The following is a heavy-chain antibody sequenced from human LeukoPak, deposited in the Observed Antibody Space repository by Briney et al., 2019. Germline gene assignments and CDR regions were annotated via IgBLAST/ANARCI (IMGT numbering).Heavy chain of an antibody. V-gene: IGHV4-59*01. CDR3: ARGARTSVVPAAIGWFDP. CDR2: IYYSGST. Sequence: PSETLSLTCAVYGGSFSGYYWSWIRQPPGKGLEWIGYIYYSGSTNYNPSLKSRVTISVDTSKNQFSLKLSSVTAADTAVYYCARGARTSVVPAAIGWFDPWGLGTLVIVSS. CDR1: GGSFSGYY. J-gene: IGHJ5*02. D-gene: IGHD2-2*01.